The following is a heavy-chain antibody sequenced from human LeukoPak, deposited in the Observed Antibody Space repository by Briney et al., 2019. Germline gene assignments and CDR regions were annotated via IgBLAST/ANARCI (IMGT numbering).Heavy chain of an antibody. V-gene: IGHV3-11*01. CDR3: ARYLHDILCCYYTDS. CDR2: ISSSGSTI. CDR1: GFTFSDYY. D-gene: IGHD3-9*01. Sequence: GGSLRLSCAASGFTFSDYYMSWIRQAPGKGLECVSYISSSGSTIYYAASVKGRFTICRDNAKNSLYLQMSSMRAEATAEYCWARYLHDILCCYYTDSWGQGTLVTVSS. J-gene: IGHJ4*02.